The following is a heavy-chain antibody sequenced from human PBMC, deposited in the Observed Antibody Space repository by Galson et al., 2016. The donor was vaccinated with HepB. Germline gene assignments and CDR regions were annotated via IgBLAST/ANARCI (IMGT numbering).Heavy chain of an antibody. J-gene: IGHJ4*02. CDR3: ARPRGEQQVAYYFDP. Sequence: GRFTISRDNSKNTLYLQMNSLRPDDTAVYYCARPRGEQQVAYYFDPWGQGTPVTVSS. V-gene: IGHV3-30*06. D-gene: IGHD6-13*01.